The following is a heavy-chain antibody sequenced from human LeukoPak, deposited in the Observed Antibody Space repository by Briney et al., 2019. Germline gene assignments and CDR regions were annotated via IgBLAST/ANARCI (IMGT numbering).Heavy chain of an antibody. CDR3: GRSMDV. J-gene: IGHJ6*02. CDR1: GFIFSSYW. CDR2: IKQDGSEK. V-gene: IGHV3-7*03. Sequence: GGSLRLSCAASGFIFSSYWMHWVRQAPGKGLEWVANIKQDGSEKYYVDSVKGRFTISRDNAKNSLYLQMNSLRAEDTAVYYCGRSMDVWGQGTTVTVSS.